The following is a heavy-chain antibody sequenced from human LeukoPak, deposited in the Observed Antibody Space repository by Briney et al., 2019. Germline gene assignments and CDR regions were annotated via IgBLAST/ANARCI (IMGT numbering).Heavy chain of an antibody. Sequence: GGSLRLSCAASGFTFSSYWMSWVRQAPGKGLEWVANIKQDGSEKYYVDSVKGRFTISGDNAKNSLYLQMNSLRAEDTAVYYCARDRRGVLSTIFGVVTRLRSKYYFDYWGQGTLVTVSS. CDR2: IKQDGSEK. CDR3: ARDRRGVLSTIFGVVTRLRSKYYFDY. D-gene: IGHD3-3*01. CDR1: GFTFSSYW. J-gene: IGHJ4*02. V-gene: IGHV3-7*01.